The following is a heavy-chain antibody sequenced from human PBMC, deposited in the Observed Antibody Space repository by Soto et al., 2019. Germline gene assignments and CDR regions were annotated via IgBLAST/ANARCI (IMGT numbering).Heavy chain of an antibody. CDR1: GYTFANYG. V-gene: IGHV1-18*04. D-gene: IGHD3-3*01. J-gene: IGHJ4*02. CDR2: ISGNNGAT. Sequence: ASVKVSCTASGYTFANYGISWVRQAPGQGLEWMGWISGNNGATNFAPKVQDRITMTLDTSTGVASLTLRSLRSDDTAIYYCTRHGRPDITIFGVAAYNFVTWGQGTLVTVSS. CDR3: TRHGRPDITIFGVAAYNFVT.